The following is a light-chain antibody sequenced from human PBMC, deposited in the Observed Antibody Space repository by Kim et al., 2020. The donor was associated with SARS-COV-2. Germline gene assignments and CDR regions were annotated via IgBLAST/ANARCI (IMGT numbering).Light chain of an antibody. CDR3: RAWARSTSVV. CDR1: KLGDKY. CDR2: QDS. J-gene: IGLJ1*01. V-gene: IGLV3-1*01. Sequence: YELTQPPSVSVSPGQTASITCPGDKLGDKYSCWYQQKPGLSPVLAIYQDSKRPSVLPARFSGSNSGNTATLTISGTQAVDEAHYYCRAWARSTSVVF.